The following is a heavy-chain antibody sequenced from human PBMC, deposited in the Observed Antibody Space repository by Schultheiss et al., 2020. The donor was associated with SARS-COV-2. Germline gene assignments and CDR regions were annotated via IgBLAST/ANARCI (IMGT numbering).Heavy chain of an antibody. CDR3: ARDLHYYDSSEGFDY. V-gene: IGHV4-39*07. D-gene: IGHD3-22*01. Sequence: SETLSLTCTVSGGSISSSSYYWSWIRQPPGKGLEWIGEINHSGSTNYNPSLKSRVTISVDTSKNQFSLKLSSVTAADTAVYYCARDLHYYDSSEGFDYWGQGTLVTVSS. CDR1: GGSISSSSYY. CDR2: INHSGST. J-gene: IGHJ4*02.